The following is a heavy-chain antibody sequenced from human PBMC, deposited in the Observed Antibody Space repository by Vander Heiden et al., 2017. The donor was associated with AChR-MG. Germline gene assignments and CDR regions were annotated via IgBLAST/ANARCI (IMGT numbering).Heavy chain of an antibody. CDR3: AKVSTIFGEAIRGAFDL. CDR1: AFTFSSYA. Sequence: QVQVVESGGGVVQPGRSLRLSCAASAFTFSSYAMHWVRQAPGKGLEWVAVISYDGSKKYYADSVKGRFTISRDNSKNTQYLQMNSLRADDTAIYYCAKVSTIFGEAIRGAFDLWGQGTMVTVSS. CDR2: ISYDGSKK. J-gene: IGHJ3*01. V-gene: IGHV3-30*18. D-gene: IGHD3-3*01.